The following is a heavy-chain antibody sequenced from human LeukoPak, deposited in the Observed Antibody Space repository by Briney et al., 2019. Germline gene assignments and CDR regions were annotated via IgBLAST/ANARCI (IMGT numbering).Heavy chain of an antibody. J-gene: IGHJ4*02. Sequence: ASVKVSCKASGYTFTSYGISWVRQAPGQGLEWMGFISAYNGNTNYAQELQGGVTMTTETSTSTAYMELRSLRSDDTAVYYCAREPNDSSGRGEYYFDYWGQGTLVTVSS. CDR2: ISAYNGNT. CDR1: GYTFTSYG. V-gene: IGHV1-18*01. D-gene: IGHD3-22*01. CDR3: AREPNDSSGRGEYYFDY.